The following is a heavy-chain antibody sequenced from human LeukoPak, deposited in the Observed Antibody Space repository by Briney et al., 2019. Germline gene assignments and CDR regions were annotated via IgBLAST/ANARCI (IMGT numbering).Heavy chain of an antibody. V-gene: IGHV3-23*01. D-gene: IGHD2-21*02. CDR1: GFTFSSYS. Sequence: GGSLRLSCAASGFTFSSYSMSWVRQAPGKGLEWVSGISGSGDRTYYADAVKGRFTISRDNSKNTVYLQMDSLRAEDTAVYYCAKDLSLYCGGDCYRNEFYFDYWGQGTLVTVSS. CDR2: ISGSGDRT. CDR3: AKDLSLYCGGDCYRNEFYFDY. J-gene: IGHJ4*02.